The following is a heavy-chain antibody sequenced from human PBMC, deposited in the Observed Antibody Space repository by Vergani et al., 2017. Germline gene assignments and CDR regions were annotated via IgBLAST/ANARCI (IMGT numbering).Heavy chain of an antibody. J-gene: IGHJ4*02. CDR3: AGGQYGVDY. V-gene: IGHV1-69*04. CDR2: IIPILGIA. D-gene: IGHD2/OR15-2a*01. CDR1: GGTFSSYA. Sequence: QVQLVQSGAEVKKPGSSVKVSCKASGGTFSSYAISWVRQAPGQGIEWMGRIIPILGIANYAQKFQGRVTITADKVTSTAYRELGSLISEDTAVYYCAGGQYGVDYWGQGTLVTVSS.